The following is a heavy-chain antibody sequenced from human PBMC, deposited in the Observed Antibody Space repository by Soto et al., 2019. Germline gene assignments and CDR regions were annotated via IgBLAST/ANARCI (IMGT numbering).Heavy chain of an antibody. V-gene: IGHV1-46*01. Sequence: GASVKVSCKASGYTFTSYYMHWVRQAPGQGLEWMGIINPSGGSTSYAQKFQGRVTMTRDTSTSTVYMELSSLRSEDTAVYYCARAGAVGDYDYVWGSYRYGPNFDYWGQGTLVTVSS. CDR2: INPSGGST. CDR3: ARAGAVGDYDYVWGSYRYGPNFDY. CDR1: GYTFTSYY. D-gene: IGHD3-16*02. J-gene: IGHJ4*02.